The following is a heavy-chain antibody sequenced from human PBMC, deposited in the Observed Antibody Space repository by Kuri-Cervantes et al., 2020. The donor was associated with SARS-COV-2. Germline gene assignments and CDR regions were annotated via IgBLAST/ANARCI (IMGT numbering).Heavy chain of an antibody. CDR1: GGSISSSSYY. D-gene: IGHD2-15*01. Sequence: SETLSLTCTVSGGSISSSSYYWGWIRQPPGKGLEWIGSIYYSGSTYYNPSLKSRVTMSVDTSKNQFSLKLSSVTAADTAVYYCARGLRGGSLDYWGQGTLVTVSS. V-gene: IGHV4-39*07. J-gene: IGHJ4*02. CDR3: ARGLRGGSLDY. CDR2: IYYSGST.